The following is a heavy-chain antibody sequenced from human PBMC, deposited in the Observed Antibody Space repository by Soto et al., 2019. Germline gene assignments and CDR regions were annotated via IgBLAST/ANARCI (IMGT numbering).Heavy chain of an antibody. D-gene: IGHD2-8*01. J-gene: IGHJ6*02. V-gene: IGHV1-69*11. CDR1: GGTFSSSG. Sequence: QVHLVQSGTEVKKPGSSVKVSCKASGGTFSSSGFSWVRQAPGQGLEWMGMIVPSLDTTNYAQKFQARVTITADEVTSTAYMELRSLRSEDTAVYYCARWPQPRYAADPDAVDVWGQGTRVIVSS. CDR2: IVPSLDTT. CDR3: ARWPQPRYAADPDAVDV.